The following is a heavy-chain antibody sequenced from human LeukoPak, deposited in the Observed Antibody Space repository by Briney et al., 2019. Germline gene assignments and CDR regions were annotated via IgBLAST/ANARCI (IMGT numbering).Heavy chain of an antibody. J-gene: IGHJ4*02. CDR1: GFTFSSYS. D-gene: IGHD5-18*01. Sequence: GGSLRLSCAASGFTFSSYSMNWVRQAPGKGLEWVSSISSSSYIYYADSVKGRFTISRDNAKNSLYLQMNSLRAEDTAVYYCARGDTAMGYGGYYRDYWGQGTLVTVSS. V-gene: IGHV3-21*01. CDR2: ISSSSYI. CDR3: ARGDTAMGYGGYYRDY.